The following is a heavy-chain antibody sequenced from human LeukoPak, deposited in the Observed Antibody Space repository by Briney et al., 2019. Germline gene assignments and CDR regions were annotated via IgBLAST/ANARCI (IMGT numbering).Heavy chain of an antibody. J-gene: IGHJ4*02. V-gene: IGHV3-74*01. CDR3: AREGPFGGTYYFDY. CDR1: GFTFRSYL. Sequence: GGSLRLSCAASGFTFRSYLMHWVRQAPGKGLVWVSRINSDGSSATYADSVKGRFSISRDNAKNSRYLQMNSLRAEDTAVYYCAREGPFGGTYYFDYWGQGSLVTVSS. CDR2: INSDGSSA. D-gene: IGHD4-23*01.